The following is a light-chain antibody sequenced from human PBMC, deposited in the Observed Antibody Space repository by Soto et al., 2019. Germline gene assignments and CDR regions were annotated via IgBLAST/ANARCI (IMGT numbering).Light chain of an antibody. Sequence: QSALTQPASVSGSPGQSITISCTGTSSDVGGYNYVSWYQQHPGKAPKLTIYDVSNRPSGVSDRFSGSKSGNTASLTISGLKAEDEADYYCSSYTSSSTSVVFGGGTKPALL. V-gene: IGLV2-14*01. J-gene: IGLJ2*01. CDR1: SSDVGGYNY. CDR3: SSYTSSSTSVV. CDR2: DVS.